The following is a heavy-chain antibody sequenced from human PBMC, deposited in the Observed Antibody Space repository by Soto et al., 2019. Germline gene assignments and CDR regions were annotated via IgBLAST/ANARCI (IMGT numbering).Heavy chain of an antibody. V-gene: IGHV3-11*01. J-gene: IGHJ3*01. CDR2: ISILGDST. D-gene: IGHD2-15*01. CDR1: GFSFNVYY. Sequence: QEQLAESGGGLVKPGGSLRLSCAASGFSFNVYYMTWIRQAPGSGLEWVASISILGDSTYYADSVKGRFTISRDNVKNSLDLQMDTLRAEDTAVYYCARDSAGTGTFPHNTFNLWGQGTTVAVAS. CDR3: ARDSAGTGTFPHNTFNL.